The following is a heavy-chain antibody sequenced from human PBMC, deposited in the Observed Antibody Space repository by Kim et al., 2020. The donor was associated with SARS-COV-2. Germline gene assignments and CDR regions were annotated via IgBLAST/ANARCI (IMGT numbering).Heavy chain of an antibody. Sequence: SETLSLTCTVSGGSISSYYWSWIRQPPGKGLEWIGYIYYSGSTNYNPSLKSRVTISVDTSKNQFSLKLSSVTAADTAVYYCATVTGYYSYYYYGMDVWGQGTTFTVSS. CDR1: GGSISSYY. J-gene: IGHJ6*02. CDR3: ATVTGYYSYYYYGMDV. D-gene: IGHD3-9*01. V-gene: IGHV4-59*08. CDR2: IYYSGST.